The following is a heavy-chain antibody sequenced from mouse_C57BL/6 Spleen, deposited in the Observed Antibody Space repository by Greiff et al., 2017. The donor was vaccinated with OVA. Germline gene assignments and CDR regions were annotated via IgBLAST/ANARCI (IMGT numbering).Heavy chain of an antibody. D-gene: IGHD1-1*01. V-gene: IGHV5-9*01. CDR1: GFTFSSYT. Sequence: EVKLMESGGGLVKPGGSLKLSCAASGFTFSSYTMSWVRQTPEKRLEWVATISGGGGNTYYPDSVKGRFTISRDNAKNTLYLQMSSLRSEDTALYYCARSLYYGSSPFDYWGQGTTLTVSS. CDR2: ISGGGGNT. J-gene: IGHJ2*01. CDR3: ARSLYYGSSPFDY.